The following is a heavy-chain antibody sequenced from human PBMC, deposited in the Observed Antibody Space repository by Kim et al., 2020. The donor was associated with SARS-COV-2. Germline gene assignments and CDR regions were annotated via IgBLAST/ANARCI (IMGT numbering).Heavy chain of an antibody. J-gene: IGHJ6*02. D-gene: IGHD1-20*01. CDR3: ARFVTGTNWRAYGMDV. CDR2: ISAYNGNT. CDR1: GYTFTSYG. V-gene: IGHV1-18*04. Sequence: ASVKVSCKASGYTFTSYGISWVRLAPGQGLEWMGWISAYNGNTNYAQKLQGRVTMTTDTSTSTAYMELRSLRSDDTAVYYCARFVTGTNWRAYGMDVWGQGTTVTVSS.